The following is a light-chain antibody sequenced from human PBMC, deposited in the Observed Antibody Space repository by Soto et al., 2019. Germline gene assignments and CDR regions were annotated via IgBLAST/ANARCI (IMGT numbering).Light chain of an antibody. CDR3: GTWDSSLSAGYV. J-gene: IGLJ1*01. Sequence: QSVLTQPPSVSAAPGQKVTISCSGSSSNIGNNYVSWYQQLPGTAPKLLIYDNNKRPSGIPDRFSGSKSGTSATLGITGLQTGDEADYYFGTWDSSLSAGYVFGIGTKLTVL. V-gene: IGLV1-51*01. CDR1: SSNIGNNY. CDR2: DNN.